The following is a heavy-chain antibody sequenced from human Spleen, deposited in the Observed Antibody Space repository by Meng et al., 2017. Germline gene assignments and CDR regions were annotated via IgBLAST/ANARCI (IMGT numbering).Heavy chain of an antibody. CDR1: GGSFSGYY. CDR2: INHSGST. V-gene: IGHV4-34*01. Sequence: SETLSLTCAVYGGSFSGYYWSWIRQPPGQGLEWIGEINHSGSTNYNPSLKSRVTISVDTSKNQFSLKLSSVTAADTAVYYCARVRRGYCSGGSCLLTDYWGQGTLVTVSS. D-gene: IGHD2-15*01. J-gene: IGHJ4*02. CDR3: ARVRRGYCSGGSCLLTDY.